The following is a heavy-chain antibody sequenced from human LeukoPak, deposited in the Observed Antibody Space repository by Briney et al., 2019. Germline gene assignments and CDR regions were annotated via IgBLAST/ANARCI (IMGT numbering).Heavy chain of an antibody. Sequence: GASVKVSCKASGYTFTSYGISWVRQAPGQGLEWMGWISAYNGNTNYAQKLQGRVTMTTDTSTSTAYMELSSLRSEDTAVYYCARAPFDWLPNDYWGQGTLVTVSS. V-gene: IGHV1-18*01. J-gene: IGHJ4*02. CDR2: ISAYNGNT. D-gene: IGHD3-9*01. CDR1: GYTFTSYG. CDR3: ARAPFDWLPNDY.